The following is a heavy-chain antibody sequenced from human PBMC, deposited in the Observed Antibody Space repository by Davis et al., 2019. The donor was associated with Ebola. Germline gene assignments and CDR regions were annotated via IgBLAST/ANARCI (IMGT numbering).Heavy chain of an antibody. CDR2: INPSGGST. J-gene: IGHJ3*02. Sequence: ASVKVSCKASGYTFTSYYMHWVRQAPEQGLEWMGIINPSGGSTSYAQKLQGRVTMTRDTSTSTVYMELSSLRSEDTAVYYCACLTLGYCSGGSCTSDAFDIWGQGTMVTVSS. CDR1: GYTFTSYY. CDR3: ACLTLGYCSGGSCTSDAFDI. V-gene: IGHV1-46*01. D-gene: IGHD2-15*01.